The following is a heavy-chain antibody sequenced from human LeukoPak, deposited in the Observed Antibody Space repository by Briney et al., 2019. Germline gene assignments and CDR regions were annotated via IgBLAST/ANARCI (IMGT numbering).Heavy chain of an antibody. J-gene: IGHJ4*02. Sequence: PGGSLRLSCAASGLTFSSHAMSWVRQAPGKGLEWVSAISGSGGGTYYADSVKGRFTISRDNSKNTLYLQVNSLRAEDTAVYYCAKRQVVGDGGFDYWGQGTLDTVSS. CDR1: GLTFSSHA. CDR3: AKRQVVGDGGFDY. CDR2: ISGSGGGT. V-gene: IGHV3-23*01. D-gene: IGHD6-19*01.